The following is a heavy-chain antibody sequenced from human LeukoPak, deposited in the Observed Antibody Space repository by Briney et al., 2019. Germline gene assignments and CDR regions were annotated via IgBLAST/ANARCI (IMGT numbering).Heavy chain of an antibody. CDR1: GVSISRGGYY. D-gene: IGHD6-19*01. J-gene: IGHJ5*02. CDR3: GRGRYSSGWYKEKTWFDP. V-gene: IGHV4-30-4*07. Sequence: SETLSLTCAVSGVSISRGGYYWSCIRQPPGKGLEWIRYIYHSGSTSYTTSLQSRVSMSVDTSKNQVSLRLRSVSVADTAVYYCGRGRYSSGWYKEKTWFDPWGQGMLVTVSS. CDR2: IYHSGST.